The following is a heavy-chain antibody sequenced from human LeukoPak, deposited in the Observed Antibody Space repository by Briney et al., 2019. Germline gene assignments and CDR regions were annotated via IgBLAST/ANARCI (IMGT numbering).Heavy chain of an antibody. J-gene: IGHJ3*02. V-gene: IGHV4-59*08. Sequence: SETLSLTSAVSGGSITGHYWNWIRQTPGMRLEWIGYTSYSRTTIYNSYFKGRATISIDTSKNHLYLNLTSVTATDTAVYYCAKLGHSDGWYLGAFDIWGQGTTVIVSS. CDR1: GGSITGHY. CDR2: TSYSRTT. D-gene: IGHD6-19*01. CDR3: AKLGHSDGWYLGAFDI.